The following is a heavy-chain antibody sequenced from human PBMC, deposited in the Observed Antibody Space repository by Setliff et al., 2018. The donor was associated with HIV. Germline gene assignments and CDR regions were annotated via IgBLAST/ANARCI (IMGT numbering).Heavy chain of an antibody. Sequence: SETLSLTCAVYGGSFSGYYWSWIRQPPGKGLKWIGEIIPSGSTNYNPSLKSRVTISVDTSKNQFSLKLSSVTAADTAVYYCARDTELAYVDYWGQGTLVTVSS. J-gene: IGHJ4*02. CDR1: GGSFSGYY. CDR3: ARDTELAYVDY. V-gene: IGHV4-34*12. CDR2: IIPSGST. D-gene: IGHD5-18*01.